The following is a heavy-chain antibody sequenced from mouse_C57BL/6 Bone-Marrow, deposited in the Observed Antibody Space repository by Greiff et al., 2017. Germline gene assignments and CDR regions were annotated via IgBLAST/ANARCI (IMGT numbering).Heavy chain of an antibody. J-gene: IGHJ3*01. V-gene: IGHV1-18*01. CDR2: INPNNGGT. Sequence: EVQLKESGPELVKPGASVKIPCKASGYTFTDYNMDWVKQSHGKSLEWIGDINPNNGGTIYNQKFKGKATLTVDKSSSTAYMELRSLTSEDTAVYYCARSDFAYWGQGTLVTVSA. CDR1: GYTFTDYN. CDR3: ARSDFAY.